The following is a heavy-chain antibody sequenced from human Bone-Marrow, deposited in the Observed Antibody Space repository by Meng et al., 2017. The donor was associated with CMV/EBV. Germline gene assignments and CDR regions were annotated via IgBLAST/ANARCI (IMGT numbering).Heavy chain of an antibody. J-gene: IGHJ6*02. CDR3: ARDSAAWSGYYIEDYYYYGMDV. D-gene: IGHD3-3*01. V-gene: IGHV3-11*04. Sequence: GESLKISCAASGFTFSDYYMSWIRQAPGKGLEWVSYISSSGSTIYYADSVKGRFTISRDNAKNSLYLQMNSLRAEDTAVYYCARDSAAWSGYYIEDYYYYGMDVWGQGTTVTFSS. CDR2: ISSSGSTI. CDR1: GFTFSDYY.